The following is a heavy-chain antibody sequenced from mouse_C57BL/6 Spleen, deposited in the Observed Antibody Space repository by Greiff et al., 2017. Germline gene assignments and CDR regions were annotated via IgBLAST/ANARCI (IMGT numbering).Heavy chain of an antibody. CDR2: IDPSDSET. CDR3: ARGRWGTSY. CDR1: GYTFTSYW. D-gene: IGHD1-1*02. V-gene: IGHV1-52*01. J-gene: IGHJ2*01. Sequence: QVQLQQPGAELVRPGSSVKLSCKASGYTFTSYWMHWVKQRPIKGLEWIGNIDPSDSETHYNQKFKDKATLTVDKSSSTAYMQLSSLPSEDSAVYYCARGRWGTSYWGQGTTLTVSS.